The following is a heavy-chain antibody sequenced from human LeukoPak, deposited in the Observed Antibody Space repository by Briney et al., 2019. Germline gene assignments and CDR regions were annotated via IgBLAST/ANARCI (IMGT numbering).Heavy chain of an antibody. Sequence: SETLSLTCTVSGGSISSYYWSWIRQPPGKGLEWIAYIYYSGSTNYNPSLKSRVTISIDTSKNQFSLKLSSVTAADTAVYYCARGDYGGYSGPLDYWGQGTLVTVSS. CDR3: ARGDYGGYSGPLDY. CDR2: IYYSGST. D-gene: IGHD4-23*01. J-gene: IGHJ4*02. CDR1: GGSISSYY. V-gene: IGHV4-59*01.